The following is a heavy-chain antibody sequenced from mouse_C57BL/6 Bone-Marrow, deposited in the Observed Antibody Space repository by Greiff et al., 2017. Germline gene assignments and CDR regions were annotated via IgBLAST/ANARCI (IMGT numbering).Heavy chain of an antibody. D-gene: IGHD1-1*01. CDR3: ARSGGSSGWFAY. Sequence: VQLQQPGAELVKPGASVKLSCKASGYTFTSYWMQWVKQRPGQGLEWIGEIDPSDSYTNYNQKFKGKATLTVDTSSSTAYMQLSSLTSEDSAVYYCARSGGSSGWFAYWGQGTLVTVSA. CDR1: GYTFTSYW. V-gene: IGHV1-50*01. J-gene: IGHJ3*01. CDR2: IDPSDSYT.